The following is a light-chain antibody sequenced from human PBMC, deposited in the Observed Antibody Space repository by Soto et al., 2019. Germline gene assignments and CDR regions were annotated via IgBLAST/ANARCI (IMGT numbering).Light chain of an antibody. Sequence: EIVLTQSPATLSLSPGERATLSCRASQSVSSYLAWYQQKPGQAPRLLIYDASNRATGITARFSGSGSGTDFTLTISSLEPEDFAGYYCQQRSNWPPLTFGGGTKVEI. V-gene: IGKV3-11*01. CDR2: DAS. CDR3: QQRSNWPPLT. J-gene: IGKJ4*01. CDR1: QSVSSY.